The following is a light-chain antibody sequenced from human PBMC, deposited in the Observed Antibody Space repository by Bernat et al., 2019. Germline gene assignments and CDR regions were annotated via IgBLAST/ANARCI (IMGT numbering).Light chain of an antibody. CDR1: QGFGSW. J-gene: IGKJ4*02. CDR3: QQAKRFPLT. Sequence: DVQMTQSPSSVSASVGDTVTITCRASQGFGSWLAWYQQKPGTAPKLLIYAATSLQDGVPSGFRGSESGTDFTLTITSLQPEYFRTYFCQQAKRFPLTLGRGTRVEVK. CDR2: AAT. V-gene: IGKV1-12*01.